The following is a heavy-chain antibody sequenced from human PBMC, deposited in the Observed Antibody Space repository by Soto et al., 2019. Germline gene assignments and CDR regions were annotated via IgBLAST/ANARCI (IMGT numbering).Heavy chain of an antibody. CDR2: INWNSGSI. D-gene: IGHD6-13*01. V-gene: IGHV3-9*01. CDR3: VKDESINWYSGHFRH. CDR1: GFTFVDYA. J-gene: IGHJ1*01. Sequence: GGSLRLSCAASGFTFVDYAMHWVRQVPGKGLEWVSGINWNSGSIGYGDSVKGRFAISRDNAKNSLHLQMNSLSAEDTAFYYCVKDESINWYSGHFRHWGQGTLVTVSS.